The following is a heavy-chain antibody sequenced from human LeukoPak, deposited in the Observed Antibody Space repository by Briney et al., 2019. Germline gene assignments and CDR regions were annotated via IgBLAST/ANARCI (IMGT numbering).Heavy chain of an antibody. J-gene: IGHJ4*02. D-gene: IGHD3-3*01. CDR2: IYYSGNT. Sequence: KPSETLSLTCTVSGCSISSYYWSWIRQPPGKGLEWIGYIYYSGNTNYNPSLKSRVTISVDTSKNQFSLKLSSVTAADTAVYYCARAQYYDFWSGYYTESFFDYWGQGTLVTVSS. CDR3: ARAQYYDFWSGYYTESFFDY. CDR1: GCSISSYY. V-gene: IGHV4-59*01.